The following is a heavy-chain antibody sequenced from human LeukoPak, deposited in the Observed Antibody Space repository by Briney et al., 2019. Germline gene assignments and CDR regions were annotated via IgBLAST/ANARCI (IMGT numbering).Heavy chain of an antibody. CDR1: GFAFSIYW. CDR2: IKEDGSEK. D-gene: IGHD6-6*01. J-gene: IGHJ4*02. Sequence: GGSLGLSCAASGFAFSIYWMTWVRQAPGKGLEWVANIKEDGSEKYYVDSVKGRFTISRDTAKNSLYLQMNSLRAEDTAVYYCARVESSAFDYWGQGTLVTVSS. CDR3: ARVESSAFDY. V-gene: IGHV3-7*01.